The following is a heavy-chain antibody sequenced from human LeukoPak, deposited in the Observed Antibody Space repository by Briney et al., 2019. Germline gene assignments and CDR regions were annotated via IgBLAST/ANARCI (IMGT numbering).Heavy chain of an antibody. V-gene: IGHV4-59*01. D-gene: IGHD6-19*01. J-gene: IGHJ3*02. CDR3: ARPRSSGWRDAFDI. CDR1: GGSISSYY. Sequence: SETLSLTCTVSGGSISSYYCIWIRQPPGKGLECIGHIYYTGSTNYNPSLKSRVTISVYTSKNQFSLRLSSVTAADTALYYCARPRSSGWRDAFDIWGQGTMVTVSS. CDR2: IYYTGST.